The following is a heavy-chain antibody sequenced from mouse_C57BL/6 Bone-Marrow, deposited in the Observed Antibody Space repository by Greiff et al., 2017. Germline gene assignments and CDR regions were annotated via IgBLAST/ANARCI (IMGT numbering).Heavy chain of an antibody. J-gene: IGHJ3*01. CDR2: ISDGGSYT. CDR3: ARGLYYYGSSYFAY. D-gene: IGHD1-1*01. V-gene: IGHV5-4*03. Sequence: EVKLEESGGGLVKPGGSLKLSCAASGFTFSSYAMSWVRQTPEKRLEWVATISDGGSYTYYPDNVQGRFTISRDNAKNTLYLQMSHLKSEDTAMDYCARGLYYYGSSYFAYWGQGTLVTVSA. CDR1: GFTFSSYA.